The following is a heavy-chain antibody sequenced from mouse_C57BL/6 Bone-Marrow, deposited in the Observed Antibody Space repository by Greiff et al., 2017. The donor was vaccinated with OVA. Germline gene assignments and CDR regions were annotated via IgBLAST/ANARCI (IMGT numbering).Heavy chain of an antibody. CDR3: ARNYYDYDRGAMDY. D-gene: IGHD2-4*01. J-gene: IGHJ4*01. Sequence: LQESGPGLVQPSQSLSITCTVSGFSLTSYGVHWVRQSPGKGLEWLGVIWSGGSTDYNAAFISRLSISKDNSKSQVFFKMNSLQADDTAIYYCARNYYDYDRGAMDYWGQGTSVTVSS. CDR1: GFSLTSYG. CDR2: IWSGGST. V-gene: IGHV2-2*01.